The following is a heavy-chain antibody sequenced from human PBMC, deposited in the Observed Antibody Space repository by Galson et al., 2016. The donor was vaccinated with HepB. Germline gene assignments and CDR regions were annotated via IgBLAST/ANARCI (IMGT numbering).Heavy chain of an antibody. D-gene: IGHD3-9*01. CDR1: GGTFNIYT. CDR3: ASPRGPTAYGDHAYFDY. J-gene: IGHJ3*01. CDR2: LIPIFETS. V-gene: IGHV1-69*06. Sequence: SVKVSCKASGGTFNIYTVSWVRRAPGQGLEWMGGLIPIFETSTYAQKFQGRVTISADKSTSTAYMELSSLRYDDTAVYYCASPRGPTAYGDHAYFDYWGLGTMVTVSS.